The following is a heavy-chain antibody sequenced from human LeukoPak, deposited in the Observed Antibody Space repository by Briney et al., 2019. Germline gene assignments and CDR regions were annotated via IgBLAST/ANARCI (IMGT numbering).Heavy chain of an antibody. V-gene: IGHV3-53*01. J-gene: IGHJ4*02. CDR2: IYSGGST. Sequence: PGGSLRLSCAASGFTVSSNYMSWVRQAPGKGLEWVSVIYSGGSTYYADSVKGRFTISRDNSKNTLYLQMNSLRAEDTAVYYCASAGTKKNFDYWGQGTLVTVSS. CDR1: GFTVSSNY. D-gene: IGHD1-1*01. CDR3: ASAGTKKNFDY.